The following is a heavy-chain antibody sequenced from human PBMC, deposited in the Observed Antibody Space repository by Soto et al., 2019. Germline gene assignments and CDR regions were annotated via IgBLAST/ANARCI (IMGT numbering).Heavy chain of an antibody. CDR3: AKGAKSPSGYPLYYYYGMDV. Sequence: GGSLRLSCAASGFTFSSYAMSWVRQAPGKGLEWVSAISGSGGSTYYADSVKGRFTISRDNSKNTLYLQMNSLRAEDTAVYYCAKGAKSPSGYPLYYYYGMDVWGQGTTVTVS. CDR2: ISGSGGST. J-gene: IGHJ6*02. D-gene: IGHD3-22*01. CDR1: GFTFSSYA. V-gene: IGHV3-23*01.